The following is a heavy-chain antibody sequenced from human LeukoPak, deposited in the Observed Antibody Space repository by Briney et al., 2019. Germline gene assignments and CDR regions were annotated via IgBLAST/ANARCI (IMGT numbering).Heavy chain of an antibody. CDR3: ARGVGGFFSTYNWFDP. D-gene: IGHD2-15*01. CDR1: GYIFDDYA. V-gene: IGHV3-9*01. J-gene: IGHJ5*02. CDR2: ISWRSGSI. Sequence: GGSLRLSCTASGYIFDDYAMHWVRQAPGKGLEWVSGISWRSGSIEYADSVEGRFTISRDNAKNSLYLQMDNLRAEDTAFYYCARGVGGFFSTYNWFDPWGQGTLVTVSS.